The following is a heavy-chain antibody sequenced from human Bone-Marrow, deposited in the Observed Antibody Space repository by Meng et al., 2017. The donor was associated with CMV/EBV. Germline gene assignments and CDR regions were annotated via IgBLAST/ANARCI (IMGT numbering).Heavy chain of an antibody. Sequence: GESLKISCAASGFTFSKYGMHWARQAPGKGLEWVAFIRYDGSNKYYAESVKGRFSISKDAAENTAYLQMNSLRSGDTAVYYCARDFGNDFWLLTHWGQGTLVTVSS. CDR3: ARDFGNDFWLLTH. D-gene: IGHD3-3*01. V-gene: IGHV3-30*02. CDR1: GFTFSKYG. J-gene: IGHJ4*02. CDR2: IRYDGSNK.